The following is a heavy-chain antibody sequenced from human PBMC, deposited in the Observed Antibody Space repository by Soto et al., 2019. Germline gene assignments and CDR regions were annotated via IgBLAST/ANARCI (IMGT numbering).Heavy chain of an antibody. CDR2: ISGSGGST. V-gene: IGHV3-23*01. Sequence: EVQLLESGGGLVQPGGSLRLSCAASGFTFSSYAMSWVRQAPGKGLEWVSAISGSGGSTYYADSVKGRFTISRDNSKNTLYLKMNSLRAEDTAVYYCAANRGYNYYYGMDVWGQGTTVTVS. D-gene: IGHD3-22*01. J-gene: IGHJ6*02. CDR1: GFTFSSYA. CDR3: AANRGYNYYYGMDV.